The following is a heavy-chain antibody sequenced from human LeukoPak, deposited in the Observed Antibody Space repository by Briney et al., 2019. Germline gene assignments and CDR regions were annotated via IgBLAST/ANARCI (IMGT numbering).Heavy chain of an antibody. CDR2: IYPGDSDT. CDR1: GYSFTSYW. V-gene: IGHV5-51*01. Sequence: ESLKISCKGSGYSFTSYWIGWVRQMPGKGLEWMGIIYPGDSDTRYSPSFQGQVTISADKSISTAYLQWSSLKASDTAMYYCARQDIVVVVAATYNWFDPWGQGTLVTVSS. CDR3: ARQDIVVVVAATYNWFDP. J-gene: IGHJ5*02. D-gene: IGHD2-15*01.